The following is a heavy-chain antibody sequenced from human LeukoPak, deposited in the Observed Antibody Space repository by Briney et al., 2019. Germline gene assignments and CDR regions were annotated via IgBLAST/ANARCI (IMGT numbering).Heavy chain of an antibody. Sequence: LETLSLTCTVSGGSISSYYWSWIRQPAGKGLEWIGRIYTSGSTNYNPSLKSRVTMSVDTSKNQFSLKLSSVTAADTAVYYCARAGYSYGSSDLYYGMDVWGQGTTVTVSS. J-gene: IGHJ6*02. V-gene: IGHV4-4*07. D-gene: IGHD5-18*01. CDR3: ARAGYSYGSSDLYYGMDV. CDR2: IYTSGST. CDR1: GGSISSYY.